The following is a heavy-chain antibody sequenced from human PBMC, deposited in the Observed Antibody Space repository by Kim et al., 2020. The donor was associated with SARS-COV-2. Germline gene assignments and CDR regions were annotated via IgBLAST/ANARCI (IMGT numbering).Heavy chain of an antibody. CDR3: ARGTALATYSLKPWDIVVVPAANYYYGMDV. CDR2: TYYRSKWYN. D-gene: IGHD2-2*01. Sequence: SQTLSLTCAISGDSVSSNSAAWNWIRQSPSRGLEWLGRTYYRSKWYNDYAVSVKSRITINPDTSKNQFSLQLNSVTPEDTAVYYCARGTALATYSLKPWDIVVVPAANYYYGMDVWGQGTTVTVSS. V-gene: IGHV6-1*01. CDR1: GDSVSSNSAA. J-gene: IGHJ6*02.